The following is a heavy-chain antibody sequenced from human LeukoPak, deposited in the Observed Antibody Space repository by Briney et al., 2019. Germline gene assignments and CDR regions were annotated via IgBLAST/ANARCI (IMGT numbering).Heavy chain of an antibody. D-gene: IGHD6-6*01. CDR2: IGTAGDT. J-gene: IGHJ6*02. V-gene: IGHV3-13*01. CDR1: GFTFSSYD. Sequence: HPGGSLRLTCAASGFTFSSYDMHWVRQARGKGLEWVSAIGTAGDTYYPGSVKGRFTISRENAKNSLYLQMNSLRAEDTAVYYCARDFYSSSGYYYYGMDVWGQGTTVTVSS. CDR3: ARDFYSSSGYYYYGMDV.